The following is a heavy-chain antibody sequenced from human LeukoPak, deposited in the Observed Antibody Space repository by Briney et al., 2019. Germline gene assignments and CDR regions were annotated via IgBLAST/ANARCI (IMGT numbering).Heavy chain of an antibody. V-gene: IGHV3-30-3*01. Sequence: GGSLRLSCAASGFSFSAYAMHWVRQPPGKGLEWVAVVSYDGTKKFYADSVKGRFTISRDNSENRMYLQMNSLRPDDTAVYYCARDLTGFDYWGQGTLVTVSS. D-gene: IGHD3-9*01. J-gene: IGHJ4*02. CDR3: ARDLTGFDY. CDR2: VSYDGTKK. CDR1: GFSFSAYA.